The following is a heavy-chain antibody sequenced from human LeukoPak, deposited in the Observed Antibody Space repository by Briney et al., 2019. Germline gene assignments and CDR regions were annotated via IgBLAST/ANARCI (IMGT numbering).Heavy chain of an antibody. D-gene: IGHD6-13*01. Sequence: GRSLRLSCAASGFTFSSYAMNWVRQAPGKGLEWVAVISYDGSNKYYADSVKGRFTISRDNSKNTLYLQMNSLRAEDTAVYYCARKSEAGRYCYSYGMDVWGQGTTVTVSS. CDR3: ARKSEAGRYCYSYGMDV. V-gene: IGHV3-30*04. CDR1: GFTFSSYA. J-gene: IGHJ6*02. CDR2: ISYDGSNK.